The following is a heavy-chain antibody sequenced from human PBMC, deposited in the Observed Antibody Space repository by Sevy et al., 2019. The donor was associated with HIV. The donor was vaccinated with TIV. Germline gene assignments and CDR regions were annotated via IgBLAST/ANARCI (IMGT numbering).Heavy chain of an antibody. CDR2: IYSGGST. CDR3: ARDKGQLWLGIFDY. D-gene: IGHD5-18*01. V-gene: IGHV3-53*01. CDR1: VFTVSSNY. Sequence: GGSLRLSCAASVFTVSSNYMSWVRQAPGKGLEWVSVIYSGGSTYYADSVKGRFTISRDNSKNTLYLQMNSLRAEDTAVYYCARDKGQLWLGIFDYWGQGTLVTVSS. J-gene: IGHJ4*02.